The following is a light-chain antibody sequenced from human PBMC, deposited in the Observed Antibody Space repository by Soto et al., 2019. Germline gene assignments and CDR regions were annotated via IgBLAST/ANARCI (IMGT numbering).Light chain of an antibody. CDR3: ISYTGKSASYV. V-gene: IGLV2-8*01. Sequence: QSVLTQPPSASGSPGQSVTISCTGTKNDIGVYDFVSWYQHHPGKAPRLIIYEVVQRPSGVPDRFSGSKSGNTASLTVSGLQAADEGDYYCISYTGKSASYVFGTGTKVTVL. J-gene: IGLJ1*01. CDR1: KNDIGVYDF. CDR2: EVV.